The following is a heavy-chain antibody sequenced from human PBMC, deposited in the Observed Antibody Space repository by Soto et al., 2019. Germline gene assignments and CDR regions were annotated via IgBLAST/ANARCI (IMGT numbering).Heavy chain of an antibody. D-gene: IGHD3-10*01. CDR3: ARGGEPLGYYGLDV. Sequence: SETLSLTCSVSGGSVRSGNHFWNWIRHPPGRGLEWLGYMYYTGVTNYNPSLKSRVSMSVDTSKDQFSLNLTSLTAADTAVYYCARGGEPLGYYGLDVWGQGTTVTV. J-gene: IGHJ6*02. V-gene: IGHV4-61*01. CDR1: GGSVRSGNHF. CDR2: MYYTGVT.